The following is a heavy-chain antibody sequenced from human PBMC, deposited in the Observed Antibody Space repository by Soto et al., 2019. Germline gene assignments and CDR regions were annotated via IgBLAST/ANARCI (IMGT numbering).Heavy chain of an antibody. V-gene: IGHV3-30-3*01. CDR2: ISYDGSNK. D-gene: IGHD1-20*01. Sequence: GGSLRLSCAASGFTFSSYAMHWVRQAPGKGLEWVEVISYDGSNKYYADSVKGRFTISRDNSKNTLYLQMNSLRAEDTAVYYCAREGITGTSRSRISFDYWGQGTLVTVSS. CDR3: AREGITGTSRSRISFDY. J-gene: IGHJ4*02. CDR1: GFTFSSYA.